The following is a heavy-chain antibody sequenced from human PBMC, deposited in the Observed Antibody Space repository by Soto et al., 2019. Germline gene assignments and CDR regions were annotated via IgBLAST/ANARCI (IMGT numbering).Heavy chain of an antibody. D-gene: IGHD4-17*01. Sequence: QLQLQESGPGLVKPSETLSLTCTVSGGSISSSSYYWGWIRQPPGKGLEWIGSIYYRGSTYYNPSLTIPVTISVDTSKNQFSLKLTSVTAADTAVYYCASRNYGGNSAYWGQGTLVTVSS. J-gene: IGHJ4*02. CDR1: GGSISSSSYY. CDR3: ASRNYGGNSAY. V-gene: IGHV4-39*01. CDR2: IYYRGST.